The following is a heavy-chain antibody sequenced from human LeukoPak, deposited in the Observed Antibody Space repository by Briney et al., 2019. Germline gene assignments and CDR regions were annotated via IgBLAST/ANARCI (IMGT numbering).Heavy chain of an antibody. CDR1: GGTFSSYA. Sequence: ASVKVSCKASGGTFSSYAISWVRQAPGQGLEWMGWINPNTGGTNYAQKFQGRVTMTRDTSISTAYMELSRLTSDDTAMYYCATVLRWRDNDAFDIWGQGTMVTVSS. J-gene: IGHJ3*02. D-gene: IGHD2-15*01. CDR2: INPNTGGT. V-gene: IGHV1-2*02. CDR3: ATVLRWRDNDAFDI.